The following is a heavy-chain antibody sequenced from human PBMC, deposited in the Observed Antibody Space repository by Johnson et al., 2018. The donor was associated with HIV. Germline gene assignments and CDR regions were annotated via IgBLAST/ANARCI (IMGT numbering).Heavy chain of an antibody. Sequence: VQLVESGGGLVQPGGSLRLSCAASGFTFSSYAMHWVRQAPGKGLEYVSAISSNGGSTYYANSVKGRFTISRDNSKNTLYLQMGSLRAEDMAVYYCAKDERAGQWLVLAFDIWGQGTMVTVSS. CDR1: GFTFSSYA. J-gene: IGHJ3*02. D-gene: IGHD6-19*01. CDR2: ISSNGGST. CDR3: AKDERAGQWLVLAFDI. V-gene: IGHV3-64*01.